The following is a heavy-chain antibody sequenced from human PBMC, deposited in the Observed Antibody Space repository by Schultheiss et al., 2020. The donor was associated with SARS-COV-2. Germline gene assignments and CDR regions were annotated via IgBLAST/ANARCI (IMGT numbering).Heavy chain of an antibody. D-gene: IGHD2-8*01. Sequence: LRLSCAVYGGSFSGYYWSWIRQPPGKGLEWIGYIYYSGSTYYNPSLKSLVTISVDTSKNQFSLKLSSVTAADTAVYYCARGKLQGVYYGMDVWGQGTTVTVSS. CDR1: GGSFSGYY. CDR3: ARGKLQGVYYGMDV. J-gene: IGHJ6*02. CDR2: IYYSGST. V-gene: IGHV4-34*09.